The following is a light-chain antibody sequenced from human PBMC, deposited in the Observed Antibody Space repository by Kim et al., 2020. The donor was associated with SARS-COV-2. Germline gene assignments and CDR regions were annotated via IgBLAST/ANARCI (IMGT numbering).Light chain of an antibody. CDR2: DVT. V-gene: IGLV2-14*03. Sequence: GQSITISCTGTSSDVGGYNYVAWYQQPPGKAPKAMIYDVTNRPSGVSDRFSGSKSGNTASLTISGLQTGDEADYYCSSYSSSGTYVFGTGTKVTVL. CDR1: SSDVGGYNY. CDR3: SSYSSSGTYV. J-gene: IGLJ1*01.